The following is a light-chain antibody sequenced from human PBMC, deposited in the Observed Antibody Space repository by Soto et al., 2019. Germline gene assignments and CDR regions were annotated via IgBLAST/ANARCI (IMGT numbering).Light chain of an antibody. Sequence: QSALTQPPSASGSPGQSVTIPCTGTSSDVGGYNYVSWYQQHPGKAPRLMIYEVNKRPSGVPYRFSGSKSGNTASLTVSGLQADDGAVYYCSSYAGNNVLVFGGGTKLTVL. J-gene: IGLJ2*01. CDR1: SSDVGGYNY. CDR2: EVN. CDR3: SSYAGNNVLV. V-gene: IGLV2-8*01.